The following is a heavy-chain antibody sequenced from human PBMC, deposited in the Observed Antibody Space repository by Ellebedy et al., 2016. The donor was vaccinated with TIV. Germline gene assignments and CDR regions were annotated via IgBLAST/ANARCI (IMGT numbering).Heavy chain of an antibody. CDR1: GGSLSSDNW. D-gene: IGHD5-18*01. V-gene: IGHV4-4*01. CDR2: IYHRGNT. J-gene: IGHJ4*02. Sequence: MPGGSLSLSCAVSGGSLSSDNWWSWVRQSPGKGLEWIGDIYHRGNTNYSPSLKSRVTISVDKSKNQFSLKLSSVTAADTTVYFCAREDENTAMALDYWGQGTLVSASS. CDR3: AREDENTAMALDY.